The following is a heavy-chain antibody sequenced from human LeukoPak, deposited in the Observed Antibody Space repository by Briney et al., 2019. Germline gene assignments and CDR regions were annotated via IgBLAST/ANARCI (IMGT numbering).Heavy chain of an antibody. CDR2: INSDGSST. CDR3: ATDVPAVTIFGY. J-gene: IGHJ4*02. CDR1: GFTFSTYW. V-gene: IGHV3-74*01. Sequence: VGSLRLSCAASGFTFSTYWMHWVRQAPGTGLVWVSLINSDGSSTNYAYSVKGRFTISRDNAKNTLYLQMNSLRAEDTAVYYCATDVPAVTIFGYWGQGTLVTVSS. D-gene: IGHD2-2*01.